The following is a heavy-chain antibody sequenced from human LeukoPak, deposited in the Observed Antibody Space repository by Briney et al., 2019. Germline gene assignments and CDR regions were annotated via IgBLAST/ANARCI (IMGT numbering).Heavy chain of an antibody. CDR2: IIPIFGIA. V-gene: IGHV1-69*04. Sequence: GASVKVSCKASGGTFSSYAISWVRQAPGQGLEWMGRIIPIFGIANYAQKFQGRVTITADKSTSTAYMELSSLRSEDTAVYYCARAGEMNWFDPWSQGTLVTVSS. J-gene: IGHJ5*02. D-gene: IGHD5-24*01. CDR3: ARAGEMNWFDP. CDR1: GGTFSSYA.